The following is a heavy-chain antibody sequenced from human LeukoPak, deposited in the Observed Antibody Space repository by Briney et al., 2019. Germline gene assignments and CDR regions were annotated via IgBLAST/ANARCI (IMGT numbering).Heavy chain of an antibody. Sequence: SETLSLTCSVSSDSITSSSYLWVWVRQPPGKGLEWIGDIYSNGHISYNPSLKSRAAISVDTSKNQFSLNLSSVAAADTAVYYCARRHYGSGNIDSWGQGTLVTVSS. J-gene: IGHJ4*02. D-gene: IGHD3-10*01. V-gene: IGHV4-39*01. CDR1: SDSITSSSYL. CDR2: IYSNGHI. CDR3: ARRHYGSGNIDS.